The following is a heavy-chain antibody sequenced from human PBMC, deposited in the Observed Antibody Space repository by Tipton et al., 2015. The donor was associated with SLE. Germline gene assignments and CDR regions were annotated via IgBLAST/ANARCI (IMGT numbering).Heavy chain of an antibody. CDR2: IYTSGST. CDR1: GGSISSGSYY. CDR3: ARVDIVAPFDP. J-gene: IGHJ5*02. D-gene: IGHD5-12*01. Sequence: TLSLTCTVSGGSISSGSYYWSWIRQPAGKGLEWIGRIYTSGSTNYNPSLKSRVTISVDTSKNQFSLKLSSVTAADTAVYYCARVDIVAPFDPWGQGTLVTVSS. V-gene: IGHV4-61*02.